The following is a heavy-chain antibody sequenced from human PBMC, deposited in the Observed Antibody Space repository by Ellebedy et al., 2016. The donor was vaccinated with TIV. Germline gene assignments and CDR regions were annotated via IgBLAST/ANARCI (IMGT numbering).Heavy chain of an antibody. Sequence: GESLKISCAASGFTFSDSAMSWVRQAPEKGLKWVSTISGSADRTYYADSVKGRFTISRDNSKNTLYLQMNSLRADDTAIYYCAKLSGVLSWYADYWGLGTLVTVSS. D-gene: IGHD6-13*01. V-gene: IGHV3-23*01. CDR3: AKLSGVLSWYADY. CDR2: ISGSADRT. CDR1: GFTFSDSA. J-gene: IGHJ4*02.